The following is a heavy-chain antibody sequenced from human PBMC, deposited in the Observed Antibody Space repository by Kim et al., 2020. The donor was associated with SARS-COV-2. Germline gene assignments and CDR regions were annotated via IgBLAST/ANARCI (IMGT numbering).Heavy chain of an antibody. D-gene: IGHD1-26*01. V-gene: IGHV3-73*01. Sequence: GGSLRLSCAASGFSFSGSAMHWVRQASGKGLEWVGGIRCEGNNYATAYGASVKGRFTISRDDSKNTAYMQMNSLKTEDTAIYYCTRGPRYSDSYWDAFDIWGQGTMVTVSS. CDR1: GFSFSGSA. CDR2: IRCEGNNYAT. J-gene: IGHJ3*02. CDR3: TRGPRYSDSYWDAFDI.